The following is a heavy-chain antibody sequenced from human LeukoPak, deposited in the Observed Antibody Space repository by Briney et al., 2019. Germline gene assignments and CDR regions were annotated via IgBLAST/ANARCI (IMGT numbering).Heavy chain of an antibody. V-gene: IGHV4-31*03. CDR1: GGSISSGGYY. D-gene: IGHD3-10*01. CDR2: IYYSGST. CDR3: ARSRSGSPYY. J-gene: IGHJ4*02. Sequence: PSETLSLTCTVSGGSISSGGYYWGWIRQHPGKGLEWIGYIYYSGSTYYNPSLKSRVTISVDTSKNQFSLKLSSVTAADTAVYYCARSRSGSPYYWGQGTLVTVSS.